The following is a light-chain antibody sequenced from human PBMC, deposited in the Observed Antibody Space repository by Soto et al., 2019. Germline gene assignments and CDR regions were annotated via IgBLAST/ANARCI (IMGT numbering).Light chain of an antibody. Sequence: QSVLTQPPSVSGAAGRRVTISCTGGSSNIGAGYDVHWYQQLPGTAPKLLIYGNSNRPSGVPDRFSGSKSGTSASLAITGLQAEDEVDYYCQSYDSSLSGYVFGTGTKVTV. J-gene: IGLJ1*01. CDR1: SSNIGAGYD. CDR2: GNS. CDR3: QSYDSSLSGYV. V-gene: IGLV1-40*01.